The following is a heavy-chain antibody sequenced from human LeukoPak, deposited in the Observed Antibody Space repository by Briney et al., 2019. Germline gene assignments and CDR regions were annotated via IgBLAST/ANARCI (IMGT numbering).Heavy chain of an antibody. J-gene: IGHJ4*02. Sequence: SETLSLTCAVYGGSFSGYYWSWIRQPPGKGLEWIGEINHSGSTNYNPSLKSRVTISVDTSKNQFSLKLSSVTAADTAVYYFARGRGITEGYSSSWYRTHFDYWGQGTLVTVSS. V-gene: IGHV4-34*01. D-gene: IGHD6-13*01. CDR2: INHSGST. CDR1: GGSFSGYY. CDR3: ARGRGITEGYSSSWYRTHFDY.